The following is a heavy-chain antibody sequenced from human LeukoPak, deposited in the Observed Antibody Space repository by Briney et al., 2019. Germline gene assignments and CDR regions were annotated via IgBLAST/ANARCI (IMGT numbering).Heavy chain of an antibody. CDR2: IKQDGSEK. CDR3: ASGTREMATISATGLFDY. Sequence: PGGSLRLSCAASGFTFSSYWMSWVRRAPGKGLEWVANIKQDGSEKYYVDSVKGRFTISRDNAKNSLYLQMNSLRAEDTAVYYCASGTREMATISATGLFDYWGQGTLVTVSS. D-gene: IGHD5-24*01. J-gene: IGHJ4*02. V-gene: IGHV3-7*01. CDR1: GFTFSSYW.